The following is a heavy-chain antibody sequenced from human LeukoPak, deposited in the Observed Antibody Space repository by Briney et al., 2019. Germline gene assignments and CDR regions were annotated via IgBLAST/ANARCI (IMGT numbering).Heavy chain of an antibody. D-gene: IGHD1-26*01. CDR2: INQGGSEK. CDR1: GFSFVTYW. CDR3: ARVATGSFYDY. V-gene: IGHV3-7*01. Sequence: PGGSLRLSCAASGFSFVTYWMAWVRQASGKGLEWVANINQGGSEKDYVDPVKGRFTISRDNAKNSLFLHMDSLRGEDTAIYYCARVATGSFYDYWGQGTRVTVSS. J-gene: IGHJ4*02.